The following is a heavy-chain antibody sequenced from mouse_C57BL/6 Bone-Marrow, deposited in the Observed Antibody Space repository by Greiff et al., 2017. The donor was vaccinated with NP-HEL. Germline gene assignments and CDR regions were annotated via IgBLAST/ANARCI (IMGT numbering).Heavy chain of an antibody. Sequence: VQLMESGAELAKPGASVKLSCTASGYTFNSYWMHWVKQRPGQGLEWIGYINPSSGYTKYNQKFKDKATLTADKSSSTAYMQLSSLTYEDSAVYYCAREVSDYYAMDDWGKGTSVTVSS. CDR3: AREVSDYYAMDD. V-gene: IGHV1-7*01. D-gene: IGHD1-3*01. J-gene: IGHJ4*01. CDR2: INPSSGYT. CDR1: GYTFNSYW.